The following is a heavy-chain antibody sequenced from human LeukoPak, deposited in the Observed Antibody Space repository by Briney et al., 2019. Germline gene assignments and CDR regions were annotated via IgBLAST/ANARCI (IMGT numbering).Heavy chain of an antibody. CDR3: ARGGDYGDLRYFDY. J-gene: IGHJ4*02. CDR2: IYYRGST. CDR1: GGSINNYY. V-gene: IGHV4-59*01. D-gene: IGHD4-17*01. Sequence: ETLCPTRTVSGGSINNYYWSWIRQPPGKGLEWIGYIYYRGSTNYNPSLKSRVTFSVDTSKNQFSLKLNSVTAADTAVYYCARGGDYGDLRYFDYWGKGTLHPVSS.